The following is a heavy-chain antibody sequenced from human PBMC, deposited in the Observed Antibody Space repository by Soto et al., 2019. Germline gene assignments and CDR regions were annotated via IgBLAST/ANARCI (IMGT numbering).Heavy chain of an antibody. J-gene: IGHJ6*02. V-gene: IGHV4-31*03. D-gene: IGHD2-2*01. CDR1: GGSISSGGYY. CDR3: ARDVGVVVPAAMPGGVYYGMDV. Sequence: SETLSLTCTVSGGSISSGGYYWSWIRQHPGKGLEWIGYIYYSGSTYYNPSLKSRVTISVDTSKNQFSLKLSSVTAADTAVYYCARDVGVVVPAAMPGGVYYGMDVWGQGTTVTVSS. CDR2: IYYSGST.